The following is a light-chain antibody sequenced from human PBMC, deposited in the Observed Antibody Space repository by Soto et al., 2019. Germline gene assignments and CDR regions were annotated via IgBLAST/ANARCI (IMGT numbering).Light chain of an antibody. V-gene: IGKV4-1*01. CDR1: QSVLYSSNNKNY. CDR3: QQYYSTPPT. CDR2: WAS. J-gene: IGKJ2*01. Sequence: DIVMTQSPDSLAVSLGERATINCKSSQSVLYSSNNKNYLAWYQQKPGQPPKLLIYWASTRESGVPDRFSGSGSGTDFTLTISSLHAEDVAVYYCQQYYSTPPTFGQGPKLEIK.